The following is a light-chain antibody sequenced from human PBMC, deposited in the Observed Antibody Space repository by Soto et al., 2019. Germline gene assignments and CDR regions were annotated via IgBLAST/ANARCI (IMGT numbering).Light chain of an antibody. CDR3: QQHGRTPPFT. J-gene: IGKJ2*01. CDR1: QSVSSTY. V-gene: IGKV3-20*01. CDR2: GAS. Sequence: EIVLTQSPGTLSLSPGERATLSCRASQSVSSTYISWYQQNPGRAPRLLIYGASRRATGSPVRFSGSGCGTDFTLTISSLEPEDFEVYFCQQHGRTPPFTFGQGTKVEIK.